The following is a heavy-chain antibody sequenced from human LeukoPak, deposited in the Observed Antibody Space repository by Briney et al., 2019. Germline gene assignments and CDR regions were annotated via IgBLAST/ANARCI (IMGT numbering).Heavy chain of an antibody. Sequence: ASVKVSCKASGYTFTGYYIHWVRQAPAQGLEWMGLINPNSGGTNYAQKFQGRATMHSDTPISTAYMELSRLRSGDRAVYFCARGPRWEPFYYGMDGWGQRTTVTDSS. V-gene: IGHV1-2*02. CDR2: INPNSGGT. D-gene: IGHD1-26*01. CDR3: ARGPRWEPFYYGMDG. J-gene: IGHJ6*02. CDR1: GYTFTGYY.